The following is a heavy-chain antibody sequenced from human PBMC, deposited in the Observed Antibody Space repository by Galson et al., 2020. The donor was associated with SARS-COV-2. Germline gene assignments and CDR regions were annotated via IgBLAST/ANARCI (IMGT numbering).Heavy chain of an antibody. CDR3: ALGVVYASYFDY. J-gene: IGHJ4*02. V-gene: IGHV1-18*01. CDR2: ISAYNGNT. CDR1: GYTFTSSG. Sequence: ASVKVSCKASGYTFTSSGIRWVRQAPGHGLEWMGWISAYNGNTTYAQKLQGRVTMTTDTSTSTAYMELRSLRSDDTAVYYCALGVVYASYFDYWGQGTLVTVSS. D-gene: IGHD2-8*02.